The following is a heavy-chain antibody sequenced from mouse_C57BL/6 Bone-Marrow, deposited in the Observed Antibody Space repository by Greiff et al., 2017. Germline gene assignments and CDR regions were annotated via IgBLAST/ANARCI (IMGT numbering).Heavy chain of an antibody. CDR2: IDPETGGT. Sequence: QVQLQQSGAELVRPGASVTLSCKASGYTFTDYEMHWVKQTPVHGLEWIGAIDPETGGTAYNQKFKGKAILTADKSSSTAYMELRSLTSEDSAVYYCTRRGKEWFAYWGQGTLVTVSA. CDR1: GYTFTDYE. J-gene: IGHJ3*01. CDR3: TRRGKEWFAY. V-gene: IGHV1-15*01.